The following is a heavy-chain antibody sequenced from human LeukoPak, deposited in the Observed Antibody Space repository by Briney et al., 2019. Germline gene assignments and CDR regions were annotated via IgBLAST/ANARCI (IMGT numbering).Heavy chain of an antibody. CDR2: ISSSTSYI. J-gene: IGHJ3*02. Sequence: GGSLRLSCAASGFTFSTYSMNWVRQAPGKGLEWVSSISSSTSYIYYADSVKGRLTISRDNAKNSLYLQMNSLRAEDTAVYYCASPYYYDSSGYYSADAFDIWGQGTMVTVSS. D-gene: IGHD3-22*01. CDR3: ASPYYYDSSGYYSADAFDI. CDR1: GFTFSTYS. V-gene: IGHV3-21*01.